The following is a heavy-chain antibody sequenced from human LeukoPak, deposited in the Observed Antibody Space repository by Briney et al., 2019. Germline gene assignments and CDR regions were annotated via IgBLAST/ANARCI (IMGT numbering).Heavy chain of an antibody. CDR1: GGSFSGYY. D-gene: IGHD4-23*01. J-gene: IGHJ5*02. Sequence: SETLSLTCAVYGGSFSGYYWSWIRQPPGKGLEWIGEINHSGSTNYNPSLKSRVTISVDTSKNPFSLKLSSVTAADTAVYCCARGSSYGGKARWFDPWGQGTLVTVSS. CDR3: ARGSSYGGKARWFDP. CDR2: INHSGST. V-gene: IGHV4-34*01.